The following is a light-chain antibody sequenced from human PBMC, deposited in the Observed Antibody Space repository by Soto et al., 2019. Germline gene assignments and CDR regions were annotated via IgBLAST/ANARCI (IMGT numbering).Light chain of an antibody. CDR3: QQYNSYSYT. V-gene: IGKV1-5*03. CDR2: KAS. J-gene: IGKJ2*01. Sequence: MTQSPSTLSASVGDRVTITCRASQSISSWLAWYQQKPGKAPKLLIYKASSLRSGVPSRFSGSGSGTEFTLTISSLQPDDFATYYCQQYNSYSYTFGQGTKLEIK. CDR1: QSISSW.